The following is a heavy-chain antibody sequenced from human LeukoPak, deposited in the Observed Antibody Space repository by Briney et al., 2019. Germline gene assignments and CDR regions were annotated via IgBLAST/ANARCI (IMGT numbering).Heavy chain of an antibody. D-gene: IGHD5-12*01. Sequence: SVKVSCKASGGTFSSYAISWVRQAPGQGLEWMGGNIPIFGTANYAQKFQGRVTITADESTSTAYMELSSLRSEDTAVYYCARGGYDLSYDVAYYFDYWGQGTLVTVSS. J-gene: IGHJ4*02. CDR2: NIPIFGTA. CDR1: GGTFSSYA. CDR3: ARGGYDLSYDVAYYFDY. V-gene: IGHV1-69*13.